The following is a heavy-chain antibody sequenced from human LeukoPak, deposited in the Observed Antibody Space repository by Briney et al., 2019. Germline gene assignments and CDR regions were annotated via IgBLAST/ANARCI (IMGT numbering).Heavy chain of an antibody. CDR1: GGSFSGYY. D-gene: IGHD3-10*01. CDR3: ARRRSSSSGRYNWFDP. V-gene: IGHV4-34*01. CDR2: INHSGST. Sequence: SETLSLTCAVYGGSFSGYYWSWIRQPPGKGLEWIGEINHSGSTNYNPSLKSRVTISVDTSKNQFSLKLSSVTAADTAVYYCARRRSSSSGRYNWFDPWGQRTLVTVSS. J-gene: IGHJ5*02.